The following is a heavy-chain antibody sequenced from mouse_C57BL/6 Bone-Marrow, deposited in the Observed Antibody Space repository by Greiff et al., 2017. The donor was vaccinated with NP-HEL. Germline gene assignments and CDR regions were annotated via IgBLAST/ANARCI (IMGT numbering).Heavy chain of an antibody. CDR3: TPYYDYLFDY. D-gene: IGHD2-4*01. Sequence: QVQLQQSGAELVRPGASVTLSCKASGYTFTDYEMHWVKQTPVHGLEWIGAIDPETGGTAYNQKFKGKAILTADKSSSTAYMELRRLTSEDSAVYYCTPYYDYLFDYWGQGTTLTVSS. CDR2: IDPETGGT. CDR1: GYTFTDYE. J-gene: IGHJ2*01. V-gene: IGHV1-15*01.